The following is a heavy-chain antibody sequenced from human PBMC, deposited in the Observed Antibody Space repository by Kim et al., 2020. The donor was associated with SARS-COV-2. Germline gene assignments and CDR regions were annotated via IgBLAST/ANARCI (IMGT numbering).Heavy chain of an antibody. CDR3: AREGYSSGWSIDY. J-gene: IGHJ4*02. D-gene: IGHD6-19*01. Sequence: DSVKGRFTISQDNSKNTLYLQMNSLRAEDTAVYYCAREGYSSGWSIDYWGQGTLVTVSS. V-gene: IGHV3-30*01.